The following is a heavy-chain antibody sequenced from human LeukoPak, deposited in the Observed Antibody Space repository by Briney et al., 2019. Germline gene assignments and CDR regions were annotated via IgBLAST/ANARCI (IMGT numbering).Heavy chain of an antibody. Sequence: GGSLRLSCAASGLTVSSNSMSWVRQAPGKGLEWVSVIYSGGSTYYADSVKGRFTISRDNSKNTLYLQMNSLRAEDTAVYYCARVRSSGYYFYFDYWGQGTLVTVSS. CDR3: ARVRSSGYYFYFDY. D-gene: IGHD3-22*01. CDR1: GLTVSSNS. J-gene: IGHJ4*02. V-gene: IGHV3-53*01. CDR2: IYSGGST.